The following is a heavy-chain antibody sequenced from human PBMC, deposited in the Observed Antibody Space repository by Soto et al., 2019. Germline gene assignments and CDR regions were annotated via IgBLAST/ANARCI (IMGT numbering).Heavy chain of an antibody. CDR1: GGSISSGGYY. J-gene: IGHJ6*02. V-gene: IGHV4-31*03. CDR2: IYYSGST. Sequence: SETLSLTCTVSGGSISSGGYYWSWIRQHPGKGLEWIGYIYYSGSTYYNPSLKSRVTISVDTSKNQFSLKLSSVTAADTAVYYCAKMTTVRHYGLDVWGQGTTVTVSS. D-gene: IGHD4-17*01. CDR3: AKMTTVRHYGLDV.